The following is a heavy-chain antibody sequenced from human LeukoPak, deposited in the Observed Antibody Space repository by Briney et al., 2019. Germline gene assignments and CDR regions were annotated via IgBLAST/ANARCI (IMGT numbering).Heavy chain of an antibody. CDR3: ASKEAAAGTGDYYYYGMDV. D-gene: IGHD6-13*01. CDR1: GYTFTSYG. J-gene: IGHJ6*02. Sequence: ASVKVSCKASGYTFTSYGISWVRQAPGQGLEWMGWISAYNGNTNYAQKLQGRVTMTTDISTSTAYMELRSLRSDDTAVYYCASKEAAAGTGDYYYYGMDVWGQGTTVTVSS. CDR2: ISAYNGNT. V-gene: IGHV1-18*01.